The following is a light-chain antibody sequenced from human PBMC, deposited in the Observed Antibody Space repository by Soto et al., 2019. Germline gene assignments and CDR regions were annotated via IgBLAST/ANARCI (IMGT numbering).Light chain of an antibody. J-gene: IGKJ5*01. CDR1: QSISSY. V-gene: IGKV1-39*01. CDR2: AAS. CDR3: QQSYRTPLT. Sequence: DIQMTQSPSSLSASVRDRVTITCRASQSISSYLNWYQQKPGKAPMLLIYAASSLQSGVPSRFSGSGSGTDFTLTISTLQPEDFATYYCQQSYRTPLTFGQGTR.